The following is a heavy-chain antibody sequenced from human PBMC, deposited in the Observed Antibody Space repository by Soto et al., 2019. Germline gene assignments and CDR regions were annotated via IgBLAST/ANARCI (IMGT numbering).Heavy chain of an antibody. D-gene: IGHD6-19*01. CDR1: GDSVNTKSYY. V-gene: IGHV4-61*01. CDR3: AREGSDFSAWSRSSAFAI. Sequence: SETLSLTCTFSGDSVNTKSYYCTWIRQSPGERPEWIGYIYFNGSAEYNPSLKSRVTISMDTSKNQFSLKLNSVTTADSAVYYYAREGSDFSAWSRSSAFAIWRQGKXVT. J-gene: IGHJ3*02. CDR2: IYFNGSA.